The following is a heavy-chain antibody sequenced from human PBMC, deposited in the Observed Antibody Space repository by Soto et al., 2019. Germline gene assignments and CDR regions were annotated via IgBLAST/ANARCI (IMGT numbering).Heavy chain of an antibody. Sequence: QVQLVQSGAEVKKPGSSVKVSCKASGGTFSSYTISWVRQAPGQGLEWMGRIIPILGIANYAQKFQGRVTITADKSTSTAYMELSSLRSEDTAVYYCARVGIAAAGISGMDVWGQGTTVTVSS. CDR2: IIPILGIA. V-gene: IGHV1-69*02. D-gene: IGHD6-13*01. CDR1: GGTFSSYT. CDR3: ARVGIAAAGISGMDV. J-gene: IGHJ6*02.